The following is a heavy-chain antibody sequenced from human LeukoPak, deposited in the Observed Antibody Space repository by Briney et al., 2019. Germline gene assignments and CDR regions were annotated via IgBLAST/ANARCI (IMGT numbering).Heavy chain of an antibody. CDR3: ARVQLVLSYYYYGMDV. D-gene: IGHD4/OR15-4a*01. Sequence: PGGSLRLSCAASGFTFSSYSMNWVRQAPGKGLEWVSSISSSSSYMYYADSVKGRFTISRDNAKNSLYLQMNSLRAEDTAVYYCARVQLVLSYYYYGMDVWGQGTTVTVSS. V-gene: IGHV3-21*01. CDR2: ISSSSSYM. CDR1: GFTFSSYS. J-gene: IGHJ6*02.